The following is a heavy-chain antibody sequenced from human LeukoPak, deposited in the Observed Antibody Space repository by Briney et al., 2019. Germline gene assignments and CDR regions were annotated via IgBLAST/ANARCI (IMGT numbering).Heavy chain of an antibody. Sequence: SETLSLTCAVYGGSFSGYYWSWIRQPPGKGLEWIGEINHSGSTNYNPSLKSRVTISVDTSKNQFSLKLSSVTAADTAVYYCARLKYYYDSSGYYYLDGMDVWGQGTTVTVSS. CDR3: ARLKYYYDSSGYYYLDGMDV. D-gene: IGHD3-22*01. V-gene: IGHV4-34*01. J-gene: IGHJ6*02. CDR1: GGSFSGYY. CDR2: INHSGST.